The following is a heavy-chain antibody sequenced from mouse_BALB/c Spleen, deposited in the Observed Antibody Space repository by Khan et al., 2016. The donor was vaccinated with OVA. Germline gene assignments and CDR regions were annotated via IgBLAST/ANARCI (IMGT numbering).Heavy chain of an antibody. Sequence: QVQLQQSGAELAKPGASVKMSCKASGYTFTNYWMHWVKQRPGQGLEWIGYIDPTTGYTEYNQKFKDKATLTADKSSSTAYMQLSSLTSEDSAVYYCTSHGSTYTGVGYWGQGTLVTVSA. J-gene: IGHJ3*01. CDR2: IDPTTGYT. CDR1: GYTFTNYW. D-gene: IGHD1-1*01. CDR3: TSHGSTYTGVGY. V-gene: IGHV1-7*01.